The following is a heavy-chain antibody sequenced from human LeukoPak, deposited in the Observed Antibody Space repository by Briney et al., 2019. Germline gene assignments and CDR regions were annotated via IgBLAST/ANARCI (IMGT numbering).Heavy chain of an antibody. CDR2: IFYSGST. D-gene: IGHD3/OR15-3a*01. V-gene: IGHV4-39*01. CDR3: ARHLRWRTSFSPFDY. J-gene: IGHJ4*02. Sequence: SETLSLTCTVSGGSISTSSYYWGWVRQPPGKGLEWIGNIFYSGSTYYSPSLKSRVTISVDTSKNQLSLKLSSVTAADTAVYYCARHLRWRTSFSPFDYWGQGTLVTVSS. CDR1: GGSISTSSYY.